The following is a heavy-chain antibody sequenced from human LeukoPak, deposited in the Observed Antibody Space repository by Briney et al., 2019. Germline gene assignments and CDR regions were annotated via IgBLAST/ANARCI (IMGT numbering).Heavy chain of an antibody. CDR1: GFTFSRYW. Sequence: GGSLRLSCAASGFTFSRYWMSWVRQAQGKGLEWLANIKQDGSEKYYVDSVKGRFTISRDNARNSLCLQMDSLRAEDTAVYYCATDPGRSVSDNYWGQGTVVTVSS. V-gene: IGHV3-7*01. CDR2: IKQDGSEK. D-gene: IGHD3-10*01. J-gene: IGHJ4*02. CDR3: ATDPGRSVSDNY.